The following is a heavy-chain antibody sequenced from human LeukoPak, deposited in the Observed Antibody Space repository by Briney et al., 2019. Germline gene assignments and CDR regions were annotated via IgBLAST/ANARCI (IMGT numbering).Heavy chain of an antibody. J-gene: IGHJ4*02. CDR3: ARITNGDYGDYEDY. CDR1: GYSLTSYW. CDR2: IYPSDSDT. V-gene: IGHV5-51*01. D-gene: IGHD4-17*01. Sequence: GESLKISCKASGYSLTSYWIGWVRQMPGKGLEWMGIIYPSDSDTRYSPSFQGQVIISADKSISTAYLQWSSLKASDTAMYYCARITNGDYGDYEDYWGQGTLVTVSS.